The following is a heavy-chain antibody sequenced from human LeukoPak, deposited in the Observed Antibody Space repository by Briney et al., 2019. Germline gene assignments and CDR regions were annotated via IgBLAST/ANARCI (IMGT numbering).Heavy chain of an antibody. CDR1: GYTLTELS. Sequence: ASVKVSCXVSGYTLTELSMHWVRQARGKGLEWMGGFDPEDGETIYAQKFQGRVTMTEDTSTDTAYMELSSLRSEDTAVYYCATALGGSGSYYSWDYWGQGTLVTVSS. V-gene: IGHV1-24*01. CDR3: ATALGGSGSYYSWDY. D-gene: IGHD3-10*01. CDR2: FDPEDGET. J-gene: IGHJ4*02.